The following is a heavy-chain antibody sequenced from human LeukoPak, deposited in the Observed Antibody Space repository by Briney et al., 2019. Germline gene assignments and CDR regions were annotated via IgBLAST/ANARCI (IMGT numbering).Heavy chain of an antibody. J-gene: IGHJ4*02. D-gene: IGHD5-12*01. CDR3: ARDDDIVATIDFDY. CDR2: INPNSGGT. V-gene: IGHV1-2*02. Sequence: ASVKVSCKASGYTFTGYYMHWVRRAPGQGLEWMGWINPNSGGTNYAQKFQGRVTMTRDTSISTAYMELSRLRSDDTAVYYCARDDDIVATIDFDYWGQGTLVTVSS. CDR1: GYTFTGYY.